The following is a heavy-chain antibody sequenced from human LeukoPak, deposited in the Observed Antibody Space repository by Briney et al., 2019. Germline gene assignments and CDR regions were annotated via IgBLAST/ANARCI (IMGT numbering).Heavy chain of an antibody. CDR1: GYTFSGYY. Sequence: ASVKVSCKASGYTFSGYYMHWVRQAPGQGLEWMGWINPNSSGTNYAQKFQGRVTMTRDTSISTAYMELSRLRSDDTAVYFCARMGHYFDSSGYDFETWGQGTMVTVSS. J-gene: IGHJ3*02. V-gene: IGHV1-2*02. D-gene: IGHD3-22*01. CDR3: ARMGHYFDSSGYDFET. CDR2: INPNSSGT.